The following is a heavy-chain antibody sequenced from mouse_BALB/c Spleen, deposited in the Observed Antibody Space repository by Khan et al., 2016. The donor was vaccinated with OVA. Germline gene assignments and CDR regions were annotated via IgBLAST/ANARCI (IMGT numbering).Heavy chain of an antibody. CDR3: ARPSDNSGSLFAY. D-gene: IGHD3-2*01. CDR2: IYPGTGST. CDR1: GYIFTSYW. Sequence: VQLQEPGAELVRPGASVKLSCKTSGYIFTSYWIHWVKQRSGQGLEWIARIYPGTGSTHYNEKFKGKATLTADKSSSTAYMQLSSLKSEDSAVYFCARPSDNSGSLFAYWGQGTLVTVSA. J-gene: IGHJ3*01. V-gene: IGHV1S132*01.